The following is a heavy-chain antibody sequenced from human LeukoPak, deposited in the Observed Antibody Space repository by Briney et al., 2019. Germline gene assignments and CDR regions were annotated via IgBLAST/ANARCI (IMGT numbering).Heavy chain of an antibody. CDR2: ISSNGGST. D-gene: IGHD5-18*01. V-gene: IGHV3-64D*09. J-gene: IGHJ4*02. CDR3: VKGMDIAMVSAFDY. Sequence: PGGSLRLSCAASGFTFSNYGMHWVRQAPGKGLEYVSAISSNGGSTYYADSVKGRFTISRDNSKNTLYLQMSSLRAEDTAVYYCVKGMDIAMVSAFDYWGQGTLVTVSS. CDR1: GFTFSNYG.